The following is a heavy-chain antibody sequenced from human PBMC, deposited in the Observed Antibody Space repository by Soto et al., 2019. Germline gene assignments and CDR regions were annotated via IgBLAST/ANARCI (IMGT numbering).Heavy chain of an antibody. CDR3: ARDLGYCSGGSCREGY. J-gene: IGHJ4*02. CDR2: IYSGGST. D-gene: IGHD2-15*01. V-gene: IGHV3-53*01. Sequence: GGSLRLSCAASGFTVSSNYMSWVRQAPGKGLEWVSVIYSGGSTYYADSVKGRFTISRDNSKNTLYLQMNSLRAEDTAVYYCARDLGYCSGGSCREGYWGQGTLVTVSS. CDR1: GFTVSSNY.